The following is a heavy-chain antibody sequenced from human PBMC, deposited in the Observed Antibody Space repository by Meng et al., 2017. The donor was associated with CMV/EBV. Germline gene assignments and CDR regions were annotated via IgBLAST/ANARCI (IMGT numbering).Heavy chain of an antibody. J-gene: IGHJ4*02. CDR1: GGSFSGYY. V-gene: IGHV4-34*01. Sequence: QVQLQQLGEGLLKPSEPLSLTGAVYGGSFSGYYWSWIRQPPGKGLEWIGEINHSGSTNYNPSLKSRVTISVDTSKNQFSLKLSSVTAADTAVYYCARESMVRGEDWGQGTLVTVSS. D-gene: IGHD3-10*01. CDR3: ARESMVRGED. CDR2: INHSGST.